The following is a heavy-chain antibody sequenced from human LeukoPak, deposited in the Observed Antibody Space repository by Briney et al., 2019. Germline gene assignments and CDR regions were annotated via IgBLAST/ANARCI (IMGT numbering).Heavy chain of an antibody. J-gene: IGHJ6*03. CDR2: IIPIFGTA. CDR1: GGTFSSYA. Sequence: ASVKVSCKASGGTFSSYAISWVRQAPGQGLEWTGGIIPIFGTANYAQKFQGRVTITTDESTSTAYMELSSLRSEDTAVYYCARDPGGYYWAYYYYYMDVWGKGTTVTVSS. CDR3: ARDPGGYYWAYYYYYMDV. V-gene: IGHV1-69*05. D-gene: IGHD3-3*01.